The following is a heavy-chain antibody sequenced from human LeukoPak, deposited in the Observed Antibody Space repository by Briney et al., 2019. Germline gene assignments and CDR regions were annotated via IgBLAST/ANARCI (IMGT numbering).Heavy chain of an antibody. CDR2: ISSSTSTV. CDR1: GFTFSSYS. Sequence: GGSLRLSCAASGFTFSSYSMNWVRQAPGKGLEWISYISSSTSTVFYADSVKGRFTISRDNANNSLYLQMNSLRAEDTAVYYCARDAEGYWGQGTLVTVSS. CDR3: ARDAEGY. J-gene: IGHJ4*02. V-gene: IGHV3-48*01.